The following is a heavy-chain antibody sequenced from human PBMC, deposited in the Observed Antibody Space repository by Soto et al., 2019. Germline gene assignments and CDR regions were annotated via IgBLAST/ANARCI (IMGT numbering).Heavy chain of an antibody. Sequence: QVQLVQSGAEVKKPGASVKVSCKASGYTFSSYGINWVRQAPGQGLEWLGWVSPYDGYTNYAQILQGRVSMTTDTSTKTAYMEVRSLRADDTAVYYCARGGYYDSSGSRNYFYYGMIVWGQGTTVPVSS. V-gene: IGHV1-18*01. D-gene: IGHD3-22*01. CDR3: ARGGYYDSSGSRNYFYYGMIV. CDR1: GYTFSSYG. J-gene: IGHJ6*02. CDR2: VSPYDGYT.